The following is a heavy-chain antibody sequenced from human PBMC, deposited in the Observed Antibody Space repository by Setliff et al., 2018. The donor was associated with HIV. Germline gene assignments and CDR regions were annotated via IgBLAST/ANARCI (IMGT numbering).Heavy chain of an antibody. CDR3: ATDDYNGDGFDN. CDR2: FDPQYDKT. D-gene: IGHD4-4*01. V-gene: IGHV1-24*01. CDR1: GYTLTELS. J-gene: IGHJ4*02. Sequence: ASVKVSCKVSGYTLTELSIHWVRQAPGKGLEWMGGFDPQYDKTFYAQKFQGRVTMSEDTSTDTAYMELSSRRSEDTAVYYCATDDYNGDGFDNWGQGTLVTVSS.